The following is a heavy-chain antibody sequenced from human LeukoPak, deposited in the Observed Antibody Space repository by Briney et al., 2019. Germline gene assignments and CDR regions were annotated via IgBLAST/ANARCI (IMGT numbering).Heavy chain of an antibody. V-gene: IGHV1-18*01. CDR2: IKPHTGET. CDR3: ARDRGGKGSAIFY. J-gene: IGHJ4*02. D-gene: IGHD2-2*01. CDR1: GYNFPSYG. Sequence: ASVKVSCKASGYNFPSYGINWVRQAPGQGLEWMGWIKPHTGETNSAQRFQDRVTMTTDTSTTTAYMELRSLRFDDTAVYYCARDRGGKGSAIFYWGQGSLVTVSS.